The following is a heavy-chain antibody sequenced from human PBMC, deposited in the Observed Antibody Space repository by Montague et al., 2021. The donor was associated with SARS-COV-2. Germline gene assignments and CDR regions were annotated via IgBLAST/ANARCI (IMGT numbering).Heavy chain of an antibody. CDR2: MDTSGTT. D-gene: IGHD5-12*01. J-gene: IGHJ4*02. Sequence: TLSLTCTVSGSSISSGSYYWSWIRQPAGKGLEWIGRMDTSGTTDYXXXLKSRVTISVDTSKNQFSLKLTSVTAADTAVYYCARAHSGSWAHLDNWGQGSLVTVSS. V-gene: IGHV4-61*02. CDR3: ARAHSGSWAHLDN. CDR1: GSSISSGSYY.